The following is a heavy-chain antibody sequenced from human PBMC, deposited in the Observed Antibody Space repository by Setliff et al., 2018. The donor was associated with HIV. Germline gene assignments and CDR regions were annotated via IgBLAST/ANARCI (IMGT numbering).Heavy chain of an antibody. J-gene: IGHJ5*02. CDR2: IIPLFGTA. V-gene: IGHV1-69*13. CDR3: AREGGLDWGFVAARTRWFDP. D-gene: IGHD6-6*01. CDR1: GGTFSGHA. Sequence: SVKVSCKAAGGTFSGHAINWVRQAPGQGLEWMGEIIPLFGTAHYAQRFQGRVTITADHSASTAYMDLRSLRSDDTAVYYCAREGGLDWGFVAARTRWFDPWGQGTLVTVSS.